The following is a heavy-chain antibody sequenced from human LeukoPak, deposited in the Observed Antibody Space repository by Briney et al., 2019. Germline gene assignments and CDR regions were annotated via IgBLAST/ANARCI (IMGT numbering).Heavy chain of an antibody. V-gene: IGHV3-23*01. CDR2: ISGSGGST. D-gene: IGHD3-22*01. CDR3: AKCDYYDSSGYYY. CDR1: GFTFSSYA. J-gene: IGHJ4*02. Sequence: GGSLRLSCAASGFTFSSYAMSWIRQAPGKGLEWVSAISGSGGSTYYADSVKGRFTISRDNSKNTLYLQMNSLRAEDTAVYYCAKCDYYDSSGYYYWGQGTLVTVSS.